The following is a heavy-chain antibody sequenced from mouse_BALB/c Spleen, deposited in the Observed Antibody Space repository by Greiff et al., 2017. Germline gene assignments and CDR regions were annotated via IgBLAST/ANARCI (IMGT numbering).Heavy chain of an antibody. CDR2: ISYSGST. D-gene: IGHD2-1*01. CDR3: ARGFYYNSLFAY. Sequence: EVQRVESGPGLVKPSQSLSLTCTVTGYSITSDYAWNWIRQFPGNKLEWMGYISYSGSTSYNPSLKSRISITRDTSKNQFFLQLNSVTTEDTATYYCARGFYYNSLFAYWGQGTLVTVSA. J-gene: IGHJ3*01. CDR1: GYSITSDYA. V-gene: IGHV3-2*02.